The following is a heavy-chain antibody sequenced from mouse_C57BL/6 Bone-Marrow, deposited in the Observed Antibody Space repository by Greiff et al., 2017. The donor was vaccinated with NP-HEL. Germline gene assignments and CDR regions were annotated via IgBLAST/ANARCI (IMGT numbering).Heavy chain of an antibody. Sequence: QVQLQQSGPELVKPGASVKISCKASGYAFSSSWMNWVKQRPGKGLEWIGRLYPGDGDTNYNGKFKGKATLTADKSSSTAYMQLSSLTSEDSAVYFCASGGFYGSSSFAYWGQGTLVTVSA. J-gene: IGHJ3*01. CDR1: GYAFSSSW. V-gene: IGHV1-82*01. CDR3: ASGGFYGSSSFAY. CDR2: LYPGDGDT. D-gene: IGHD1-1*01.